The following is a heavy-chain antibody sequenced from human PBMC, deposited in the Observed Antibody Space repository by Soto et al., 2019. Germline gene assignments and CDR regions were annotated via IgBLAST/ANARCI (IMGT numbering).Heavy chain of an antibody. CDR3: RAWLLAESFDV. J-gene: IGHJ3*01. CDR1: GCSVNSNF. V-gene: IGHV3-53*01. CDR2: TPRTGAT. D-gene: IGHD2-21*02. Sequence: VQLVESGGGLMQPGGSLRLSCAASGCSVNSNFMNWVRKAPGKGLEWVSFTPRTGATLYADSVKGRLIVSRDDANNAVYLRLNSLTVDDTAVYYCRAWLLAESFDVWGPGTVVTVSA.